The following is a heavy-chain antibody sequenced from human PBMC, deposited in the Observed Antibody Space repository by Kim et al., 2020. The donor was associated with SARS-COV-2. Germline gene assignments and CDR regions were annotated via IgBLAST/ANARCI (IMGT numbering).Heavy chain of an antibody. CDR2: ITSSSTI. J-gene: IGHJ3*02. Sequence: GGSLRLSCAASGFTFSSYTMNWVRQAPGKGLEWVSYITSSSTIYYADSVKGRFTNSRDNAKNSLYLQMNSLRDEDTAVYYCARKKTGSDAFDIWGQGTMVTVSS. CDR1: GFTFSSYT. CDR3: ARKKTGSDAFDI. V-gene: IGHV3-48*02.